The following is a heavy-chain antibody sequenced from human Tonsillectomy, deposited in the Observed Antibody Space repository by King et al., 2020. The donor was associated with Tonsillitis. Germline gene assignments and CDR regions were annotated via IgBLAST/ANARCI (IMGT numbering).Heavy chain of an antibody. V-gene: IGHV4-59*01. CDR3: ARDHGYCSGGSCFLAPWFDP. J-gene: IGHJ5*02. CDR1: GGSIISYY. Sequence: VQLQESGPGLVKPSETLALTCTVSGGSIISYYWSWIRQPPGKGLEWIGYIYYSGSTNYNPALKGRVTISLDTSKNQFSLKLSSVTAADTAVYYCARDHGYCSGGSCFLAPWFDPWGQGTLVTVSS. D-gene: IGHD2-15*01. CDR2: IYYSGST.